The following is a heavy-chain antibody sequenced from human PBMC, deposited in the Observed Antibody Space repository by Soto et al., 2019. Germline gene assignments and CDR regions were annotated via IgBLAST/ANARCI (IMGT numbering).Heavy chain of an antibody. V-gene: IGHV1-2*02. Sequence: GSVKVSCKASGYNLGAYYTSCVRQAPSRVLEWVGLMAPITGGTAYEESLRDRVAITRDTSINAAYMELRRLRSDDMAIYFCARGPDAASHFYPPHGMDVLDKSTTITVSS. D-gene: IGHD2-15*01. J-gene: IGHJ6*04. CDR1: GYNLGAYY. CDR3: ARGPDAASHFYPPHGMDV. CDR2: MAPITGGT.